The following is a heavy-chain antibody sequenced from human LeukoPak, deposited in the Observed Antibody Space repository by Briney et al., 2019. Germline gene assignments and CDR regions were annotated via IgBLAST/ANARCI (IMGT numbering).Heavy chain of an antibody. D-gene: IGHD3-22*01. CDR1: GFTFDDYA. CDR2: ISWNSGSI. V-gene: IGHV3-9*01. Sequence: PGGSLRLSCAASGFTFDDYAMHWVRQAPGKGLEWVSGISWNSGSIGYADTVKGRFTISRDNAKNSLYLQMNSLRAEDTAVYYCAKVLPYLDYDSSGHFDYWGQGTLVTVSS. J-gene: IGHJ4*02. CDR3: AKVLPYLDYDSSGHFDY.